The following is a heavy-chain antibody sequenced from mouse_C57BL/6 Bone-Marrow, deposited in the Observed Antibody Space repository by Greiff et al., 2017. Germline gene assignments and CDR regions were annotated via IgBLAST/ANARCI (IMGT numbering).Heavy chain of an antibody. CDR3: ARSNYGSFAWFAY. CDR2: FYPGDGDT. Sequence: QVQLQQSGAELVKPGASVKISCKASGYAFSSYWMNWVKQRPGKGLEWIGQFYPGDGDTNYNGKFKGKATLTADKSSSTAYMQLSSLTSEDSAVYFGARSNYGSFAWFAYWGQGTLVTVSA. J-gene: IGHJ3*01. V-gene: IGHV1-80*01. D-gene: IGHD1-1*01. CDR1: GYAFSSYW.